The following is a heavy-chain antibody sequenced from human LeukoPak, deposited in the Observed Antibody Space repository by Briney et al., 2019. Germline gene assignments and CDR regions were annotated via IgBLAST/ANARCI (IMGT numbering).Heavy chain of an antibody. J-gene: IGHJ4*02. CDR1: GGSFSSGLYY. V-gene: IGHV4-61*02. CDR3: ARDDLFSSGLGADY. CDR2: IYISGST. Sequence: SETLSLTCTVSGGSFSSGLYYWTWIRQPAGKGLEWIGRIYISGSTNYNPSLKSRVTMSVDTSKNQFSLKLSSVTAADTAVYYCARDDLFSSGLGADYWGQGTLVTVSS. D-gene: IGHD6-19*01.